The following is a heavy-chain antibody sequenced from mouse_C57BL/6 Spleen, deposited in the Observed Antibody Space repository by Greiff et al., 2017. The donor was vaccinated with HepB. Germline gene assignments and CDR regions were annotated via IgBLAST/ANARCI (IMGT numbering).Heavy chain of an antibody. J-gene: IGHJ2*01. CDR2: INPSSGYT. CDR3: ARVGSYDFYYCDY. D-gene: IGHD2-4*01. CDR1: GYTFTSYT. V-gene: IGHV1-4*01. Sequence: VQLQQSGAELARPGASVKMSCKASGYTFTSYTMHWVKQRPGPGLEWIGYINPSSGYTKYNQKFKDKATLTADKSSSTAYMQRSSLTSEDSAVYYCARVGSYDFYYCDYWGQGTTLTVSS.